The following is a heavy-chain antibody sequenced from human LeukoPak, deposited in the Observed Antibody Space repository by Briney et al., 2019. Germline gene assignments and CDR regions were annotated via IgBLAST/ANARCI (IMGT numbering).Heavy chain of an antibody. D-gene: IGHD6-13*01. CDR3: AREFSSSWLY. V-gene: IGHV1-2*02. CDR1: GYTFSDYY. J-gene: IGHJ4*02. Sequence: ASVKVSCKASGYTFSDYYMHWVRQAPGQGLEWMGWINLNSGDTNHAQNFQGRVTLTRDTSISTAYLELSSLRSDDTAVYYCAREFSSSWLYWGQGTLVTVSS. CDR2: INLNSGDT.